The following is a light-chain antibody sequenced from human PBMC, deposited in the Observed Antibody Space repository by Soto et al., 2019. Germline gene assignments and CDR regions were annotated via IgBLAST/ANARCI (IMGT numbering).Light chain of an antibody. V-gene: IGKV3-15*01. CDR2: GAS. J-gene: IGKJ3*01. CDR3: QQYNNWPPFT. Sequence: EIVMTQSPATLSVSPGERATLSCRASQSVSSNLAWYQQKPGQAPRLLIYGASTRATGIPARFSGSGSGTEFTLTTNSLQSEDFSVYYCQQYNNWPPFTFGPGTKVDI. CDR1: QSVSSN.